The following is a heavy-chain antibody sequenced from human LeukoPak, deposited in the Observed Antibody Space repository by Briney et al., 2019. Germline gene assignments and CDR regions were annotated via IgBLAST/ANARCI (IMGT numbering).Heavy chain of an antibody. CDR2: IYYIGST. CDR1: GGSINSYY. J-gene: IGHJ5*02. Sequence: SETLSLTCTVSGGSINSYYWSWIRQPPGKGLEWVGYIYYIGSTNYNPSLKSRVTISVDTSKNQFSLKLSSVTAADTAVYYCARHRVLYSSPAPFDPWGQGTLVTVSS. V-gene: IGHV4-59*08. CDR3: ARHRVLYSSPAPFDP. D-gene: IGHD2-15*01.